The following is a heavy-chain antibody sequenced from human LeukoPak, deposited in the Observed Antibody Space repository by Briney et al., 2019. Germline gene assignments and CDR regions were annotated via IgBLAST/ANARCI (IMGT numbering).Heavy chain of an antibody. CDR2: ISSSSSFI. V-gene: IGHV3-21*01. CDR3: ARGGTRGRRLANAFDI. Sequence: GGSLRLSCAASEFAFSSYSMNWVRQAPGKGLEWVSSISSSSSFIYYGDSVKGRFTISRDNAKNSLYLLINSLRAEDTAVYYCARGGTRGRRLANAFDIWGQGTMVTVSS. D-gene: IGHD5-12*01. CDR1: EFAFSSYS. J-gene: IGHJ3*02.